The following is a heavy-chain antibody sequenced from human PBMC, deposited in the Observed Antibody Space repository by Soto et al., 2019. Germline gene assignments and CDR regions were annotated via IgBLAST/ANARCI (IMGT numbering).Heavy chain of an antibody. Sequence: GGSLRLSCAASGFTFSDHYMSWIRQAPGKGLEWISYINPTGSYIHYADSVRGRFIISRDNSDNSLYLQMNSLRAEDTALYYCARGHHSMDVWGQGATVTVSS. V-gene: IGHV3-11*06. J-gene: IGHJ6*02. CDR2: INPTGSYI. CDR1: GFTFSDHY. CDR3: ARGHHSMDV.